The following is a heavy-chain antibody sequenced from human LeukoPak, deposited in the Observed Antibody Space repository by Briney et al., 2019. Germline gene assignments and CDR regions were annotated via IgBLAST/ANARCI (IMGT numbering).Heavy chain of an antibody. J-gene: IGHJ4*02. CDR2: ISSSSSYI. CDR3: ARQWDGGSIISPIDY. D-gene: IGHD4-23*01. Sequence: PGGSLRLSCAASGFTFSSYSMNWVRQAPGKGLEWVSSISSSSSYIYYADSVKGRFTISRDNAENSLNLQMNSLRAEDTAVYYCARQWDGGSIISPIDYWGQGTLVTVSS. V-gene: IGHV3-21*01. CDR1: GFTFSSYS.